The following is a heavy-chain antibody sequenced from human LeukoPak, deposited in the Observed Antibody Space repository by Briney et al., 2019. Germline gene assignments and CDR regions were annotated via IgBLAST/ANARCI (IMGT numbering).Heavy chain of an antibody. CDR2: IRHDGSYK. V-gene: IGHV3-30*02. CDR1: GFTFSSSG. CDR3: AREGVGDYYYCIDV. Sequence: GGSLRLSCAASGFTFSSSGMHWVRQAPGKGLEWVAFIRHDGSYKYYADSVKGRFTISRDNAKKSLYLQMNSLRAEDTAVYYCAREGVGDYYYCIDVWGKGTTVTVSS. J-gene: IGHJ6*03. D-gene: IGHD3-10*01.